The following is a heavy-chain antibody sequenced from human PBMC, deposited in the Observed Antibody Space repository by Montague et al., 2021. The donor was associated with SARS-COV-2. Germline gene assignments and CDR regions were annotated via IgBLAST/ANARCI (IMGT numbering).Heavy chain of an antibody. D-gene: IGHD2-2*01. CDR2: IYYSGST. V-gene: IGHV4-39*01. CDR1: GGSISSSSYY. J-gene: IGHJ4*02. CDR3: ARNPLGYCSSTSCYDG. Sequence: SENLSLTCTVSGGSISSSSYYWGWIRQPPGKGLEWIGSIYYSGSTYYSPSLKSRVTISVDTSKNQFSLKLSSVTAADTAVCYCARNPLGYCSSTSCYDGWGQGTLVTVSS.